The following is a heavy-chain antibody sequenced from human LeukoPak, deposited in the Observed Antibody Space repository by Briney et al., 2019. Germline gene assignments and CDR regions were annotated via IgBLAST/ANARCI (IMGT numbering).Heavy chain of an antibody. J-gene: IGHJ4*02. CDR2: IYYSGST. V-gene: IGHV4-61*01. D-gene: IGHD3-10*01. CDR3: ARDTGGYFDY. CDR1: GGSVGSGTFY. Sequence: NASETLSLTCTVSGGSVGSGTFYWSWIRQPPGKGLEWIGDIYYSGSTYYNPSLKSRLTISVDTSKNQFSLNLSSVTAADTALYYCARDTGGYFDYWGQGTLVTVSS.